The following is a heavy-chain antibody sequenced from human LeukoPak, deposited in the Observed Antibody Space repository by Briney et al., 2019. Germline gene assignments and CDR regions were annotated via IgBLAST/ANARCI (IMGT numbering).Heavy chain of an antibody. CDR2: IYYSGST. CDR1: GGSISSYY. Sequence: SETLSLTCTVSGGSISSYYWSWIRQPPGKGLEWIGYIYYSGSTNYNPSLKSRVTISVDTSKNQFSLKLSSVTAADTAVYYCASHSNYYDSSGYYLIDYWGQGTLVTVSS. D-gene: IGHD3-22*01. V-gene: IGHV4-59*08. CDR3: ASHSNYYDSSGYYLIDY. J-gene: IGHJ4*02.